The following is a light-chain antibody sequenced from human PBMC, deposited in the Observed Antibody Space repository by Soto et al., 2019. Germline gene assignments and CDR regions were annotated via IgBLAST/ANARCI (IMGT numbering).Light chain of an antibody. V-gene: IGLV1-44*01. CDR3: AAWDDSLNGVV. Sequence: QSVLTQSPSASGTPGQRVTISCSRSSSNIGSNTVNWYQQLPGTAPKLLIYSNNQRPSGVPDRFSGSKSGTSASLAISGLQSEDEADYYCAAWDDSLNGVVFGGGTKVTVL. CDR1: SSNIGSNT. J-gene: IGLJ2*01. CDR2: SNN.